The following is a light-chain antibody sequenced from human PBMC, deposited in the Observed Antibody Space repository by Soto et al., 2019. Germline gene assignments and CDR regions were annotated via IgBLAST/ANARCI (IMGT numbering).Light chain of an antibody. Sequence: EIVLTQSPGTLSLSPGERATLSCRASQSVNTNYLAWYQQKSGQAPRLLIYGASSRATGIPDRFSGSGSGTDFTLTISRLEPEDFAAYFCLQYGSSPITFGQGTRLEIK. J-gene: IGKJ5*01. CDR2: GAS. CDR3: LQYGSSPIT. V-gene: IGKV3-20*01. CDR1: QSVNTNY.